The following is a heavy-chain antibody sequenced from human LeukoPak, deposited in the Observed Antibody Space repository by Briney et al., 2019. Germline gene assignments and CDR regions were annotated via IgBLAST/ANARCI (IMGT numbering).Heavy chain of an antibody. Sequence: PGGSLRLSCAASGFTFSNYGMSWVRQAPGKGLEWVSTISGSGGNTYYADSVKGRFTISRDTSKNTLYLQMNSPRAEDTAVYYCARKVRSKVSQYAEVYYYYYMDVWGKGTTVTVSS. CDR1: GFTFSNYG. D-gene: IGHD2-8*01. CDR2: ISGSGGNT. V-gene: IGHV3-23*01. J-gene: IGHJ6*03. CDR3: ARKVRSKVSQYAEVYYYYYMDV.